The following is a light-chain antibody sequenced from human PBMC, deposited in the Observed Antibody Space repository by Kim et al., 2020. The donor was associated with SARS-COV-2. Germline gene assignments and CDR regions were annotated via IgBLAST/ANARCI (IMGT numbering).Light chain of an antibody. CDR2: DAS. CDR3: QQYDGV. V-gene: IGKV1-5*01. CDR1: QSINTW. Sequence: STLSASVGDRVTITCRASQSINTWLAWYQQKAGKAPKLLIYDASTLESGVPSRFSGSGSGTEFTLTINSLQPDDFATYYCQQYDGVFGQGTKLEIK. J-gene: IGKJ2*01.